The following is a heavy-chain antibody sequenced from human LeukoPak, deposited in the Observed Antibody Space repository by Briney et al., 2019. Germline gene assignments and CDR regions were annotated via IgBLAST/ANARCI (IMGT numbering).Heavy chain of an antibody. CDR1: GFTFGSYS. V-gene: IGHV3-21*01. Sequence: GGSLRLSCAASGFTFGSYSMNWVRQAPGKGLEWVSSISCSSSYIYYADSLKGRFTISRDNAKNSLYLQMSSLRAEDTAVYFCAREGPARSFDYWGQGTLVTVSS. CDR3: AREGPARSFDY. CDR2: ISCSSSYI. J-gene: IGHJ4*02. D-gene: IGHD2-2*01.